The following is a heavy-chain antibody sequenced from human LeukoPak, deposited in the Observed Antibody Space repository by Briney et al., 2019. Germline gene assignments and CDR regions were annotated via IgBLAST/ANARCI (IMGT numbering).Heavy chain of an antibody. CDR1: GFTFSSYA. CDR2: ISYDESNK. D-gene: IGHD6-19*01. CDR3: ARASSPFGIAVAGTWDAFDI. V-gene: IGHV3-30-3*01. J-gene: IGHJ3*02. Sequence: GRSLRLSCAASGFTFSSYAMHWVRQAPGKGLEWVAVISYDESNKYYADSVKGRFTISRDNSKNTLYLQMNSLRAEDTAVYYCARASSPFGIAVAGTWDAFDIWGQGTMVTVSS.